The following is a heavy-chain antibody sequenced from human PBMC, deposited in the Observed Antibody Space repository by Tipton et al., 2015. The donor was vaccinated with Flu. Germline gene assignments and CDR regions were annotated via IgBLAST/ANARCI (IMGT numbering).Heavy chain of an antibody. Sequence: TLSLTCSVSGGSITSGSHYWSWVRQPAGKGLEWIGRIHTSGNTNYNPSLKSRVTISVDMSENQFSLNLRSVTAADTAVYFCARGSSIFGVPEPMDVWGQGTTVTVSS. J-gene: IGHJ6*02. CDR3: ARGSSIFGVPEPMDV. CDR2: IHTSGNT. D-gene: IGHD3-3*01. CDR1: GGSITSGSHY. V-gene: IGHV4-61*02.